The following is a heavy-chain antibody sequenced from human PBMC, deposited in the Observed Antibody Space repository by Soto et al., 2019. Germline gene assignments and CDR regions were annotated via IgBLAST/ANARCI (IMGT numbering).Heavy chain of an antibody. V-gene: IGHV3-48*01. CDR1: GFTFSSYS. Sequence: GGSLRLSCAASGFTFSSYSMNWVRQAPGKGLEWVSYISSSSSTIYYADSVKGRFTISRDNAKNSLYLQMNSLRAEDTAVYYCATIGYDRPTDVDFDAFDIWGQGTMVTVSS. CDR3: ATIGYDRPTDVDFDAFDI. J-gene: IGHJ3*02. CDR2: ISSSSSTI. D-gene: IGHD5-12*01.